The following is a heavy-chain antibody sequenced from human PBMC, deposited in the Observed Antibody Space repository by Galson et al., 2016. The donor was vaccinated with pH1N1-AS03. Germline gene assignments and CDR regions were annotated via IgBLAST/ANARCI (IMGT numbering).Heavy chain of an antibody. Sequence: SLRLSCAASGFTFRDYGFHWVRQAPGKGLEWVAFIRYDGSHKYYTDSVRGRFTISRDNSKNTLSLQMNSLRPDDTSVYYCAKAIPAFSSGWTTLDYWGQGTLVTVSS. D-gene: IGHD6-19*01. J-gene: IGHJ4*02. CDR2: IRYDGSHK. CDR1: GFTFRDYG. V-gene: IGHV3-30*02. CDR3: AKAIPAFSSGWTTLDY.